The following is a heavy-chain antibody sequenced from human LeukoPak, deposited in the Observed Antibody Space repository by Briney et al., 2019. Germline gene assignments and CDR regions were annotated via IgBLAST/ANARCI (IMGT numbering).Heavy chain of an antibody. CDR2: ISGSGGST. D-gene: IGHD3-10*01. CDR1: GFTFSSYG. J-gene: IGHJ4*02. CDR3: AKDVTYYYGSGSYKGGFDY. V-gene: IGHV3-23*01. Sequence: GGSLRLSCAASGFTFSSYGMSWVRQAPGKGLEWVSAISGSGGSTYYADSVKGRFTISRDNSKNTLYLQMNSLRAEDTAVYYCAKDVTYYYGSGSYKGGFDYWGQGTLVTVSS.